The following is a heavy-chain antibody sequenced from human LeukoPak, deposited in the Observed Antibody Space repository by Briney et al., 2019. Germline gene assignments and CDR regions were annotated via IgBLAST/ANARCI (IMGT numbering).Heavy chain of an antibody. CDR2: ISSSSSYI. Sequence: GGSLRLSCAASGFTFSSYSMNWVRQAPGKGLEWVSSISSSSSYIYYADSVKCRFTISRDNAKNSLYLQMNSLRAEDTAVYYCARDATYTHNYYDSSGYYADYWGQGTLVTVSS. D-gene: IGHD3-22*01. CDR1: GFTFSSYS. CDR3: ARDATYTHNYYDSSGYYADY. J-gene: IGHJ4*02. V-gene: IGHV3-21*01.